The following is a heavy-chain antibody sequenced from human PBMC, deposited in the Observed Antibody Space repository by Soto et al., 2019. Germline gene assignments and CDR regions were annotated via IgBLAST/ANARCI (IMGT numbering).Heavy chain of an antibody. D-gene: IGHD3-10*01. CDR1: GYTFTSYG. J-gene: IGHJ4*02. Sequence: GASVKVSCKASGYTFTSYGISWLRQAPGQGLEWRGCISAYKGNTNYAQKLQGRVTMTTHTSTSTAYMELRSRRSDDTAVYYCARDAPQLLWFGDPFDYWGQGTMVTVSS. CDR3: ARDAPQLLWFGDPFDY. CDR2: ISAYKGNT. V-gene: IGHV1-18*01.